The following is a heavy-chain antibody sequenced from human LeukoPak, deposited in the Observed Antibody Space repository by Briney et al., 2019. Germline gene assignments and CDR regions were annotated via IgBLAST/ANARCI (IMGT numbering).Heavy chain of an antibody. Sequence: SETLSLTCTVSGGSISSGGYYWSWIRQHPGKGLEWIGYIYYSGSTYYNPSLKSRVTISVDTSKNQFSLKLSSVTAADTAVYYWAREPESGYTIDYWGQGTLVTVSS. V-gene: IGHV4-31*03. CDR2: IYYSGST. CDR3: AREPESGYTIDY. D-gene: IGHD3-3*01. CDR1: GGSISSGGYY. J-gene: IGHJ4*02.